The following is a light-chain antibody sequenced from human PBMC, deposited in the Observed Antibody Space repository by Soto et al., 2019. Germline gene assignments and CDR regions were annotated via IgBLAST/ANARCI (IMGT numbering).Light chain of an antibody. CDR3: QQYNIWPWT. CDR1: QSVSSN. J-gene: IGKJ1*01. CDR2: GAS. V-gene: IGKV3-15*01. Sequence: EIVMTQSPATLSMSPGQRVTLSCRASQSVSSNLAWNQQKPGQAPRLLIYGASTRATGIPDRFSGSGSGTEFTLTISSLQSEEFAVYYCQQYNIWPWTFGQGTKVEIK.